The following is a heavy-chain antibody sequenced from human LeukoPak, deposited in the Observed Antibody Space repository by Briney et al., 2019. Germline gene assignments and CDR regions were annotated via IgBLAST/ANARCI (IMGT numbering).Heavy chain of an antibody. J-gene: IGHJ4*02. D-gene: IGHD4-17*01. CDR1: GFTFSSYG. CDR3: TRYQYGDVTIGFFDY. CDR2: IRSKAYGGTT. Sequence: GGSLRLSCATSGFTFSSYGIHWVRQAPGKGLEWVGFIRSKAYGGTTEYAASVKGRFTISRDDSKSIAYLQMNSLKTEDTAVYYCTRYQYGDVTIGFFDYWGQGTLVTVSS. V-gene: IGHV3-49*04.